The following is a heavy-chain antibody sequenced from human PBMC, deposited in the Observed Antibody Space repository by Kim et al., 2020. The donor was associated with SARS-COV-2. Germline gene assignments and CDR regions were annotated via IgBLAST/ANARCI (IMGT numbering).Heavy chain of an antibody. V-gene: IGHV1-18*01. D-gene: IGHD3-16*02. CDR3: ARSLIMITFGGVIARSPFDY. J-gene: IGHJ4*02. CDR2: ISAYNGNT. CDR1: GYTFTSYG. Sequence: ASVKVSCKASGYTFTSYGISWVRQAPGQGLEWMGWISAYNGNTNYAQKLQGRVTMTTDTSTSTAYMELRSLRSGDTAVYYCARSLIMITFGGVIARSPFDYWGQGTLVTVSS.